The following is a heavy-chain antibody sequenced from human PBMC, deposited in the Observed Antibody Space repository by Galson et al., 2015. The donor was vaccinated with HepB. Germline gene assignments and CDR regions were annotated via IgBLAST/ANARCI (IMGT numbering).Heavy chain of an antibody. CDR2: ISSSSSTI. CDR3: AREMPSHGYCSGGSCYSVSSGSPPFDY. V-gene: IGHV3-48*02. CDR1: GFTFSSYS. Sequence: SLRLSCAASGFTFSSYSMNWVRQAPGKGLEWVSYISSSSSTIYYADSVKGRFTISRDNAKNSLYLQMNSLRDEDTAVYYCAREMPSHGYCSGGSCYSVSSGSPPFDYWGQGTLVTVSS. J-gene: IGHJ4*02. D-gene: IGHD2-15*01.